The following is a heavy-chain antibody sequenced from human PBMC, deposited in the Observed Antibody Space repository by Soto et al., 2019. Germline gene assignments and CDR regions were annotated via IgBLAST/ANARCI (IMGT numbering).Heavy chain of an antibody. CDR2: IYPGDHET. CDR3: ARSPRSSPYFDF. V-gene: IGHV5-51*01. Sequence: GESLKIPCQCSAYTSSSLWIVWVRQLPGQGLEWMGIIYPGDHETRYSPSFLGKVTISAETSINTAYLQWSSLEASDSAFYFCARSPRSSPYFDFRGQGALVTVSS. D-gene: IGHD6-13*01. J-gene: IGHJ4*02. CDR1: AYTSSSLW.